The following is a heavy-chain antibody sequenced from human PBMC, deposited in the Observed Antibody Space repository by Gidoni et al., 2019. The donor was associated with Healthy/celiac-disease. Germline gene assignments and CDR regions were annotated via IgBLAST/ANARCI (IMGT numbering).Heavy chain of an antibody. CDR2: IYHSGST. J-gene: IGHJ3*02. Sequence: QLQLQESGSGLVKPSQTLSLTCAVSGGSISSGGYSWSWIRQPPGKGLEWIGYIYHSGSTYYNPSLKSRVTISVDRSKNQFSLKLSSVTAADTAVYYCARVVGINYYDFWSGYNHDAFDIWGQGTMVTVSS. D-gene: IGHD3-3*01. V-gene: IGHV4-30-2*01. CDR1: GGSISSGGYS. CDR3: ARVVGINYYDFWSGYNHDAFDI.